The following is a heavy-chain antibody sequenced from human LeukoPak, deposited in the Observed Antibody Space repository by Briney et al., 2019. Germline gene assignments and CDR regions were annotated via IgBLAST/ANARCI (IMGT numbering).Heavy chain of an antibody. D-gene: IGHD1-26*01. CDR2: INSRSSTI. Sequence: PERSLRLSCAASRFTFSNYGVNWVRQAPGKGLEWVSYINSRSSTIYYADSVRGRFTISRDNAKNSLYLQMNSLKAEDTAIYYCAREVGTPQAFDIWGQGTMVTVSS. J-gene: IGHJ3*02. CDR1: RFTFSNYG. CDR3: AREVGTPQAFDI. V-gene: IGHV3-48*01.